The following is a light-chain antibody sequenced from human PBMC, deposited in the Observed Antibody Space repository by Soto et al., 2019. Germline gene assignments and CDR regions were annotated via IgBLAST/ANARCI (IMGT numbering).Light chain of an antibody. CDR1: QSVSSN. CDR2: GAS. J-gene: IGKJ4*01. CDR3: QQHINWPLT. Sequence: EIVMTQSPATLSVSPGERATLSCRASQSVSSNLAWYQQKPGRAPRLLIYGASTRATGIPARFSGSGSGTEFTLTISSLQSEDFALYYCQQHINWPLTFGGGTKVEIK. V-gene: IGKV3-15*01.